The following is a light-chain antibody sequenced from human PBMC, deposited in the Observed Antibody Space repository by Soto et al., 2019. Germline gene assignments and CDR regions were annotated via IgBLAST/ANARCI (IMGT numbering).Light chain of an antibody. V-gene: IGKV3-20*01. J-gene: IGKJ1*01. CDR2: GAS. CDR1: QTVSSY. Sequence: VFTQSPGTLSLSPGERATLSCRASQTVSSYLAWYQQKPGQAPRLLIYGASNRATGIPDRFSGSGSGTDFTLTISRLEPEDFAVYYCQHYGNSRTFGQGTKVDIK. CDR3: QHYGNSRT.